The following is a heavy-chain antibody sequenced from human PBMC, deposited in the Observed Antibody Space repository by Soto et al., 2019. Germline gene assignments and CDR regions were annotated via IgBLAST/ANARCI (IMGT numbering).Heavy chain of an antibody. Sequence: SETLSLTCTVSGGSVSSNSYSWGWIRQSPGKGLEWIGTIYSSENTYYNPSLLSRVTISGDTAKNEVSVKLRSVTGADTAVYYFARHNDFWSSYYHYYYYRMDVWGQGTTVTVSS. D-gene: IGHD3-3*01. V-gene: IGHV4-39*01. J-gene: IGHJ6*02. CDR2: IYSSENT. CDR1: GGSVSSNSYS. CDR3: ARHNDFWSSYYHYYYYRMDV.